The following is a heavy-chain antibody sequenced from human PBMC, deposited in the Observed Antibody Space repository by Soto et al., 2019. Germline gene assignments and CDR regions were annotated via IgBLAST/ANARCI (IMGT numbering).Heavy chain of an antibody. V-gene: IGHV1-69*12. CDR1: GGSLSNYG. D-gene: IGHD4-17*01. CDR3: ARGDATKIVVTTYYGMDV. CDR2: IIPVFGTA. Sequence: QVQLVQSGAEVKKPGSSVKVSCKASGGSLSNYGISWVRQAPGQGLEWMGGIIPVFGTANYAQQFQGRVTLTADESTSIVYMDVTTLRSEDTAVYYCARGDATKIVVTTYYGMDVWGQGTTVTVSS. J-gene: IGHJ6*02.